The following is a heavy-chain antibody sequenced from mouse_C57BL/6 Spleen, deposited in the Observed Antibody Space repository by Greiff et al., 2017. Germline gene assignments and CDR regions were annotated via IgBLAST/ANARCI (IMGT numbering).Heavy chain of an antibody. V-gene: IGHV1-74*01. CDR1: GYNITSYW. J-gene: IGHJ3*01. Sequence: QVHVKQPGAELVKPGASVKVSCTASGYNITSYWMHWVKQRPGQGLEWIGRIHPSDGDTNYDQKFKGKATLTVDKSSSTAYLQLSSLTSEDSAVYYCARQTYPAWFAYWGQGTLVTVSA. CDR3: ARQTYPAWFAY. D-gene: IGHD3-2*01. CDR2: IHPSDGDT.